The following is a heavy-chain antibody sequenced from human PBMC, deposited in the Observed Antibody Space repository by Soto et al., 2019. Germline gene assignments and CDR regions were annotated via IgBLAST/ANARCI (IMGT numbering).Heavy chain of an antibody. CDR3: ARSRAGSVGLDYYYYYGMDV. Sequence: ASVKVSCKASGYTFTSYDINWVRQATGQGLEWMGWMNPNSGNTGYAQKFQGRATMTRNTSISTAYMELSSLRSEDTAVYYCARSRAGSVGLDYYYYYGMDVWGQGTTVTVSS. CDR2: MNPNSGNT. J-gene: IGHJ6*02. D-gene: IGHD6-19*01. V-gene: IGHV1-8*01. CDR1: GYTFTSYD.